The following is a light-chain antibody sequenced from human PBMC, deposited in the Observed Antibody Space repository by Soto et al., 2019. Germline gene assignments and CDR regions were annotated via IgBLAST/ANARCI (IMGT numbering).Light chain of an antibody. CDR3: QQHNDWPT. V-gene: IGKV3D-20*02. CDR1: QSVSSSY. CDR2: GAS. J-gene: IGKJ5*01. Sequence: EILMTQSPATLSVSPGERATLSCRASQSVSSSYLAWYQQKPGQAPRLLIYGASSRATGIPDRFSGSGSGTDFTLTISRLEPEDFAIYYCQQHNDWPTFGQGTRLEIK.